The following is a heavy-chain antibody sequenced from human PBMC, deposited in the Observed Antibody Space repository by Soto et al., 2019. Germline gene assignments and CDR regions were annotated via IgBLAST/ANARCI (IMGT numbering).Heavy chain of an antibody. J-gene: IGHJ5*02. CDR3: ARDAGGWYPLLSPWFDP. Sequence: QVQLQESGPGLVKPSQTLSLTCTVSGGSISSGGYYWSWIRQHPGKGLEWIGYIYYSGSAYYNPVLTGRVTIAVDTSKNQFSLRLSSVTAADTAVYYCARDAGGWYPLLSPWFDPWGQGTLVTVSS. V-gene: IGHV4-31*03. CDR1: GGSISSGGYY. D-gene: IGHD2-2*01. CDR2: IYYSGSA.